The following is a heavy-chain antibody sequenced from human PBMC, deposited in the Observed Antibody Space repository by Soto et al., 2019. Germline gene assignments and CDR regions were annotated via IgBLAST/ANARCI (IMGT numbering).Heavy chain of an antibody. J-gene: IGHJ6*02. CDR3: ARDNIVLMVYAMMGYYYCGMDV. V-gene: IGHV3-74*01. CDR1: GFTFSSYW. Sequence: GGSLRLSCAASGFTFSSYWMHWVRQAPGKGLVWVSRINSDGSSTSYADSVKGRFTISRDNAKNTLYLQMNSLRAEDTAVYYCARDNIVLMVYAMMGYYYCGMDVWGQGTTVTVSS. CDR2: INSDGSST. D-gene: IGHD2-8*01.